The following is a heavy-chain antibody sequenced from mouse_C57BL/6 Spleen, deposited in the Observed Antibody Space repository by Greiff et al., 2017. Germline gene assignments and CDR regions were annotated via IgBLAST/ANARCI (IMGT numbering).Heavy chain of an antibody. CDR1: GFTFSDYG. CDR3: ARNWGPYFDY. V-gene: IGHV5-17*01. J-gene: IGHJ2*01. CDR2: ISSGSSTI. Sequence: EVHLVESGGGLVKPGGSLKLSCAASGFTFSDYGMHWVRQAPEKGLEWVAYISSGSSTIYYADTVKGRFTISRDNAKNTLFLQMTSLRSEDTAMYYCARNWGPYFDYWGQGTTLTVSS. D-gene: IGHD4-1*01.